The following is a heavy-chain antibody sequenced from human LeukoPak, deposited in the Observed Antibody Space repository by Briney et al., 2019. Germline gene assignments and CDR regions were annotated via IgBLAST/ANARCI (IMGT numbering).Heavy chain of an antibody. Sequence: ASVKVSCKASGYTFTVYYMHWVRQAPGQGREWMGWINPNSGGTNYAQKFQGWVTMTRDTSISTAYMELSRLRSDDTAVYYCARSDCSGGSCYSDYWGQGTLVTVSS. CDR1: GYTFTVYY. D-gene: IGHD2-15*01. J-gene: IGHJ4*02. V-gene: IGHV1-2*04. CDR3: ARSDCSGGSCYSDY. CDR2: INPNSGGT.